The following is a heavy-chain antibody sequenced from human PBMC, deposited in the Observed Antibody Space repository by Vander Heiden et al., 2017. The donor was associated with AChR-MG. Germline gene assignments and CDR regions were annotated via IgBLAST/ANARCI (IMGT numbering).Heavy chain of an antibody. CDR1: GFTFSNYG. V-gene: IGHV3-30*03. D-gene: IGHD2-21*02. CDR3: GRGDWRTDYYYGMDV. J-gene: IGHJ6*02. Sequence: QVQLVESGGGVVQPGRSLRLSCAASGFTFSNYGRHWVRQAPGKGLEWVAVISYDGSNKYYVDSVKGRFTVSRDNSKNTLYLQMNSLRAEDTAVYYCGRGDWRTDYYYGMDVWGQGTTVTVSS. CDR2: ISYDGSNK.